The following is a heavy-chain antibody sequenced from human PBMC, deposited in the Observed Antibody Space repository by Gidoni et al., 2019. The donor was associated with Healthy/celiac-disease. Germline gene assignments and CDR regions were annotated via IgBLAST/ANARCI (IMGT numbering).Heavy chain of an antibody. J-gene: IGHJ4*02. CDR2: INAGNGNT. Sequence: QVQLVQSGAEVTKPGASVKVSCKASAYTFTSYAMHWVRQAPGQRLEWMGWINAGNGNTKYSQKFQGRVTITRDTSASTAYMELSSLRSEDTAVYYCATTMVQGVIPDYWGQGTLVTVSS. CDR3: ATTMVQGVIPDY. CDR1: AYTFTSYA. D-gene: IGHD3-10*01. V-gene: IGHV1-3*01.